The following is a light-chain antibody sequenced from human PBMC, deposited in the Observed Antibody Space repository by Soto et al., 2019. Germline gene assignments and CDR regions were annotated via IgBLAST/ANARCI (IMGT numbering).Light chain of an antibody. V-gene: IGKV3-11*01. CDR1: QGVSVY. CDR3: QQRSNWTPQVT. J-gene: IGKJ5*01. CDR2: DAS. Sequence: IILTQSPATLSLSPGERATLSSRAIQGVSVYLAWDQQKPGQAPRLLIYDASNRATGIPARFSGSGSGTDFTLTISSLEPEDFAFCHCQQRSNWTPQVTFGPGTRLEIK.